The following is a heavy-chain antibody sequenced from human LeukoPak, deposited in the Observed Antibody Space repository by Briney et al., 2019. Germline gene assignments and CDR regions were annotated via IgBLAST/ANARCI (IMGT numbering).Heavy chain of an antibody. J-gene: IGHJ5*02. CDR1: GGSFSSYY. V-gene: IGHV4-34*01. D-gene: IGHD2-15*01. CDR2: INHSGST. Sequence: PSETLSLTCAVYGGSFSSYYWSWIRRPPGKGLEWIGEINHSGSTNYNPSLKSRVTISVDTSKNQFSLKLSSVTAADTAVYYCARAKALGYCSGGSCYPRGFDPWGQGTLVTVSS. CDR3: ARAKALGYCSGGSCYPRGFDP.